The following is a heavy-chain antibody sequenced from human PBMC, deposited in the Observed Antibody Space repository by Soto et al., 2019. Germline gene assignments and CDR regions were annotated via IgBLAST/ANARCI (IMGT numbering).Heavy chain of an antibody. Sequence: LRLSCAASGFTFSSYAMSWVRQAPGKGLEWVSAISGSGGSTYYADSVKGRFTISRDNSKNTLYLQMNSLRAEDTAVYYCAKVDYDILTGYLGYWGQGTLVTVSS. CDR3: AKVDYDILTGYLGY. V-gene: IGHV3-23*01. D-gene: IGHD3-9*01. CDR2: ISGSGGST. CDR1: GFTFSSYA. J-gene: IGHJ4*02.